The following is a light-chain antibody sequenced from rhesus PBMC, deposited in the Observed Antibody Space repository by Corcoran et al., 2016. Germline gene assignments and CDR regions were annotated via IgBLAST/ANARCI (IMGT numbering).Light chain of an antibody. V-gene: IGKV1-32*01. J-gene: IGKJ2*01. CDR3: QQYDSLPYS. Sequence: DIQMTQSPSSLSASVGDRVTITCRASQGISSSLNWYQQKPGKAPNFLIYYTNLLENGVPCRFSGSGSGTDFHLIISSLQPEDFATYYCQQYDSLPYSFGQGTKVEIE. CDR1: QGISSS. CDR2: YTN.